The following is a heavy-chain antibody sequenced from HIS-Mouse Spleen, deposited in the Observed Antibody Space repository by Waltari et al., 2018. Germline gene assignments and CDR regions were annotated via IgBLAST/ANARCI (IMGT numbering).Heavy chain of an antibody. J-gene: IGHJ3*02. D-gene: IGHD7-27*01. CDR2: MSPRVGTA. Sequence: QVQLVQSGAEVKKPGSSVKVSCKASGGTFSSYAISWVRQAPGQGLEWMGGMSPRVGTANYEQKFQGRGTSTADEATRTAYRERSSLGSEDTAVYYGARDPWGGAFDIWGQGTMVTVSS. V-gene: IGHV1-69*01. CDR1: GGTFSSYA. CDR3: ARDPWGGAFDI.